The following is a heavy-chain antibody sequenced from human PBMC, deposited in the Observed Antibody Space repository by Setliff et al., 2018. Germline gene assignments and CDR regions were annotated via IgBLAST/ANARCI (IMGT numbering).Heavy chain of an antibody. V-gene: IGHV3-73*01. D-gene: IGHD4-17*01. J-gene: IGHJ1*01. CDR1: GFAFVGVE. CDR2: IRNKFNSLAT. Sequence: LSLSCAASGFAFVGVEIHWVRQASGKGLEWVGRIRNKFNSLATQYGESFKGRFTISRDDSKNTAYLQMRSLKGEDTALYYCARRAVTAEYFQHWGHGTLVTVSS. CDR3: ARRAVTAEYFQH.